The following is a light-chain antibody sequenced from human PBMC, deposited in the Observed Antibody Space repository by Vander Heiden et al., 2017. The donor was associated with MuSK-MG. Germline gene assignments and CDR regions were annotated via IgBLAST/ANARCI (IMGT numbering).Light chain of an antibody. CDR2: GAS. CDR1: QSVSSSY. Sequence: EIVLTQSPGTLSFSPGERATLSCRASQSVSSSYLAWYQLLIYGASSRATGIPDRSSGSGSGPDFTLTISRLDPEHFAVYYWQQDSSSHTFGQRTKLEIK. J-gene: IGKJ2*01. CDR3: QQDSSSHT. V-gene: IGKV3-20*01.